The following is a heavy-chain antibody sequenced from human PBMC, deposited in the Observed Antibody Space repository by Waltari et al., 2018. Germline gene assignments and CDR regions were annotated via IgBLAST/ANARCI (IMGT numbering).Heavy chain of an antibody. CDR2: VNHSGST. J-gene: IGHJ4*02. CDR3: ARLSSGLDY. CDR1: GGSFSGYY. Sequence: QVQLQQWGAGLLKPSETLSLTCAVYGGSFSGYYWSCIRQPPGKGLEWIGEVNHSGSTNYNPSLKSRVTISVDTSKNQFSLKLSSVTAADTAVYYCARLSSGLDYWGQGTLVTVSS. V-gene: IGHV4-34*01. D-gene: IGHD6-19*01.